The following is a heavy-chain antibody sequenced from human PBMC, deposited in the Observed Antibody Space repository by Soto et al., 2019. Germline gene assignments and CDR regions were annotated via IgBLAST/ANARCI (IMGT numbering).Heavy chain of an antibody. D-gene: IGHD3-10*01. J-gene: IGHJ6*02. V-gene: IGHV2-70*01. Sequence: SGPTLVNPTQTLTLTCTFSGFSLSTSGMCVSWIRQPPGKALEWLALIDWDDDKYYSTSLKTRLTISTDTSKNQVVLTMTNMDPVDTATYYCARIPALRDYYGSGSYYNYNYYGMDVWGQGTTVTVSS. CDR2: IDWDDDK. CDR1: GFSLSTSGMC. CDR3: ARIPALRDYYGSGSYYNYNYYGMDV.